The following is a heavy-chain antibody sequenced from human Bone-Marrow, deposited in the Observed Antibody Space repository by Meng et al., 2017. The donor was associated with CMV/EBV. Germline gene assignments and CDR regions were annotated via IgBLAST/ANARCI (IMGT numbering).Heavy chain of an antibody. J-gene: IGHJ4*02. Sequence: GESLIISLAAAGFTCSNAWMSWVRHAPGKWRKWVGRIKSKTDGGTTDYAAPVKGRFTISRDDSKNTLHLKMNSLKNEDTDVYYCNTDRGEYRNWGQGTLVTVSS. CDR2: IKSKTDGGTT. V-gene: IGHV3-15*01. CDR1: GFTCSNAW. D-gene: IGHD5-18*01. CDR3: NTDRGEYRN.